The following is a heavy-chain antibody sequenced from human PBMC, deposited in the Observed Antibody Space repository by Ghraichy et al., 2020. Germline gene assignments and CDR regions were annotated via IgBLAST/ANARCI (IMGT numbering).Heavy chain of an antibody. V-gene: IGHV4-30-4*01. D-gene: IGHD5-18*01. CDR3: ARARRRGYSYGYPIDY. J-gene: IGHJ4*02. CDR1: GGSISSGDYY. CDR2: IYYSGST. Sequence: SETLSLTCTVSGGSISSGDYYWSWIRQPPGKGLEWIGYIYYSGSTYYNPSLKSRVTISVDTSKNQFSLKLSSVTAADTAVYYCARARRRGYSYGYPIDYWGQGTLVTVSS.